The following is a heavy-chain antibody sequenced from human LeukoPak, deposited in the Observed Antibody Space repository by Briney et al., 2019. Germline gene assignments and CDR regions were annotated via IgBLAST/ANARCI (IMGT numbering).Heavy chain of an antibody. V-gene: IGHV3-74*01. D-gene: IGHD2-15*01. CDR3: ARSCGGGSCYFFDY. J-gene: IGHJ4*02. CDR2: ISTDGSST. CDR1: GFSLSSYS. Sequence: GSRSPSCAASGFSLSSYSIHWVRQAPGKGLVGVSRISTDGSSTIYADSVKGRFTISRDNAKNTLYLQMGSLRDEDTAVYYCARSCGGGSCYFFDYWGQGTLVTVSS.